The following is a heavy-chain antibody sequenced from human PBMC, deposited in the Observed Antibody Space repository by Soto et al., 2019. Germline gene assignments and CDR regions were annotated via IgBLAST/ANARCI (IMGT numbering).Heavy chain of an antibody. D-gene: IGHD3-22*01. CDR2: SRNKANSYTT. J-gene: IGHJ4*02. V-gene: IGHV3-72*01. CDR3: ARVGLYYYDSSGHPN. CDR1: GFIFSDHY. Sequence: GGSLRLSCAASGFIFSDHYMVWVRQAPGKGLEWVGRSRNKANSYTTEYAASVKGRFTISRDDSKNSLYLQMNSLKTEDTAVYYCARVGLYYYDSSGHPNWGQGTLVTVSS.